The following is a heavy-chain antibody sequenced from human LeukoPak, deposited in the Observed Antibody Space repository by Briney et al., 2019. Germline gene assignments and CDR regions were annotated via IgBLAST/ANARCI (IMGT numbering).Heavy chain of an antibody. CDR3: AKFGTDVYYYDSSGYDDY. CDR2: ISGSGGST. V-gene: IGHV3-23*01. D-gene: IGHD3-22*01. Sequence: GGSLRLSCAASGFTFSSYAMSWVRQAPGKGLEWVSAISGSGGSTYYADSVKGRFTISRDNSKNTLYLQMNSLRAEDTAVYYCAKFGTDVYYYDSSGYDDYWGQGTLVTVSS. CDR1: GFTFSSYA. J-gene: IGHJ4*02.